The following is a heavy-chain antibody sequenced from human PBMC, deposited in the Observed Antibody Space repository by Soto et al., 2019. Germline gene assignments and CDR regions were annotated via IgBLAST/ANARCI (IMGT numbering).Heavy chain of an antibody. V-gene: IGHV3-30*18. CDR3: AKEDIVATIAYYYGMDV. D-gene: IGHD5-12*01. CDR1: GFTFSSYG. CDR2: ISYDGSNK. Sequence: GGSLRLSCAASGFTFSSYGMHWVRQAPGKGLEWVAVISYDGSNKYYADSVKGRFTISRDNSKNTLYLQMNSLRAEDTAVYYCAKEDIVATIAYYYGMDVWGQGTTVTVSS. J-gene: IGHJ6*02.